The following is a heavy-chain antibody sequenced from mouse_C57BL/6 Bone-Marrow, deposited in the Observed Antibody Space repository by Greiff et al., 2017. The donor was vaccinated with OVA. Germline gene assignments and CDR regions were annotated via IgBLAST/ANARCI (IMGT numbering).Heavy chain of an antibody. CDR2: IYPGSGNT. D-gene: IGHD1-1*01. V-gene: IGHV1-66*01. CDR1: GYSFTSYY. CDR3: ARSAFDYGSSHWYFDV. J-gene: IGHJ1*03. Sequence: QVLLKESGPELVKPGASVKISCKASGYSFTSYYIHWVKQRPGQGLEWIGWIYPGSGNTKYNEKFKGKATLTADTSSSAAYMQLSSLTSEDSAVYYCARSAFDYGSSHWYFDVWGTGTTVTVSS.